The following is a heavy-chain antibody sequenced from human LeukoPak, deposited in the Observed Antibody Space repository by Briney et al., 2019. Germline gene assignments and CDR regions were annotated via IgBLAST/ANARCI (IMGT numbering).Heavy chain of an antibody. CDR2: IYYSGST. D-gene: IGHD6-19*01. J-gene: IGHJ5*02. CDR1: GGSISSYY. CDR3: ARESIAVAGTSPYNWFDP. Sequence: SETLSLTCTVSGGSISSYYWSWIRQPPGKGLEWIGYIYYSGSTNYNPSLKSRVTISVDTSKNQFSLKLSSVTAADTAVYYCARESIAVAGTSPYNWFDPWGRGTLATVSS. V-gene: IGHV4-59*01.